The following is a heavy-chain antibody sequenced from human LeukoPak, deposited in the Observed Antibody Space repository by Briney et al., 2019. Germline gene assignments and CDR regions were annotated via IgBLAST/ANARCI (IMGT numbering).Heavy chain of an antibody. Sequence: PSETLSLTCALYSGFFSGFYWRWIRHPPGKGLEWIGEINNSGSTNFNRSLKGRVTISVNTSKKQFTLKLSSVTAANPAVFSLGRGENWNVGNYYYSDGMAVWGQGTTVTVSS. CDR3: GRGENWNVGNYYYSDGMAV. V-gene: IGHV4-34*01. J-gene: IGHJ6*02. D-gene: IGHD1-1*01. CDR1: SGFFSGFY. CDR2: INNSGST.